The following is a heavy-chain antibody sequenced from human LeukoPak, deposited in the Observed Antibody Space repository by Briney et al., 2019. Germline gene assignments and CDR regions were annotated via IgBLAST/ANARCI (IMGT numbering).Heavy chain of an antibody. CDR1: GFTFSSYS. V-gene: IGHV3-48*01. D-gene: IGHD2-15*01. Sequence: GGSLRLSCAASGFTFSSYSMNWVRQAPGKGLEWVSYISSSSSTIYYVDSVKGRFTISRDNSKNTLYLQMNSLRAEDTAVYYCARDRSLLDWGQGTLVTVSS. CDR2: ISSSSSTI. J-gene: IGHJ4*02. CDR3: ARDRSLLD.